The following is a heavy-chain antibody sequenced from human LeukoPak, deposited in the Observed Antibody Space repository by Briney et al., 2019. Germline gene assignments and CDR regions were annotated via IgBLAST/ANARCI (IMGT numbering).Heavy chain of an antibody. CDR1: GVSVINTNW. V-gene: IGHV4-4*02. CDR3: AREGGFYRPLDY. Sequence: KPSETLSLTCGVSGVSVINTNWWTWVRQPPGKGLEWIGEVHLDGRTNYNPSLESRLTMSVDVSENQVSLKLTSVTAADTAVYYCAREGGFYRPLDYSGQGTLVTVSS. D-gene: IGHD3-3*01. CDR2: VHLDGRT. J-gene: IGHJ4*02.